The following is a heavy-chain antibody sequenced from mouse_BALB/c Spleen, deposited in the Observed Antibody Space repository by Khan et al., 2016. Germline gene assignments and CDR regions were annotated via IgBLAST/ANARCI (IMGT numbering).Heavy chain of an antibody. V-gene: IGHV9-1*02. CDR3: ARGAMVTTGWYFDV. CDR2: INTYTGEP. CDR1: GYTFTNSG. D-gene: IGHD2-2*01. J-gene: IGHJ1*01. Sequence: QIQLVQSGPELKKPGETVKISCKASGYTFTNSGMNWVKQAPGKGLKWVGWINTYTGEPTYADDFKGRFAFSLETSASTAYLQLNNLTTEDMTTDGCARGAMVTTGWYFDVWGAGTTVTVSS.